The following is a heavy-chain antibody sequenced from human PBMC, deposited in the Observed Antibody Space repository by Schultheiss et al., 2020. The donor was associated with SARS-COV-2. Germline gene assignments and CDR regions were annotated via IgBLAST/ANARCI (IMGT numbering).Heavy chain of an antibody. Sequence: GGSLRLSCSASGFTFSSYAMHWVRQAPGKGLEYVSAISSNGGSTYYADSVKGRFTISRDNSKNTLYLQMSSLRAEDTAVYYCAKEAGGYTKHFDYWGQGTLVTVSS. J-gene: IGHJ4*02. D-gene: IGHD5-12*01. CDR3: AKEAGGYTKHFDY. CDR1: GFTFSSYA. V-gene: IGHV3-64D*06. CDR2: ISSNGGST.